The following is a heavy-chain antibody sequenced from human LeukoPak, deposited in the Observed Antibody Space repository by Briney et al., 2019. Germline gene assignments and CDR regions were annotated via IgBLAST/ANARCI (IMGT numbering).Heavy chain of an antibody. Sequence: QPGRSLRLSCAASGFTFSSYAMHWVRQAPGKGLEWVAVISYDGSNKYYADSVKGRFTISRDNSKNSLYVQMNSLRVEDTAVYYCVAGSGWRFDYWGQGTLVTVSS. V-gene: IGHV3-30-3*01. CDR1: GFTFSSYA. CDR2: ISYDGSNK. D-gene: IGHD6-19*01. J-gene: IGHJ4*02. CDR3: VAGSGWRFDY.